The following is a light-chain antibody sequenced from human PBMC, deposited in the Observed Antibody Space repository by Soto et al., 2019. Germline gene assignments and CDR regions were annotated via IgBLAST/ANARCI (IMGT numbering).Light chain of an antibody. J-gene: IGLJ3*02. Sequence: QSALAQPASVSGSPGQSITISCTGTSSDVGGYNYVSWYQQHPGKAPKLMIYEVSNRPSGVSARFSGSRSGNTASLTISGLQAEDESDYYCISYTSSSTRVFGGGTKVTVL. CDR3: ISYTSSSTRV. V-gene: IGLV2-14*01. CDR1: SSDVGGYNY. CDR2: EVS.